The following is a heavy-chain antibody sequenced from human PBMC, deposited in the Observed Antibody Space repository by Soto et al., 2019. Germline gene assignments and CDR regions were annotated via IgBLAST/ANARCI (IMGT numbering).Heavy chain of an antibody. Sequence: EVQLLESGGGLVQPGGSLRLSCAASGFTFSSYAMSWVRQAPGKGLEWVSAISGSGGSTYYADSVKGRFTISRDNTKNTLYLQMTSLRAEDTAVYYCAKGDRITGIRWAFDIWGQGTMVTVSS. CDR2: ISGSGGST. V-gene: IGHV3-23*01. CDR1: GFTFSSYA. CDR3: AKGDRITGIRWAFDI. D-gene: IGHD1-20*01. J-gene: IGHJ3*02.